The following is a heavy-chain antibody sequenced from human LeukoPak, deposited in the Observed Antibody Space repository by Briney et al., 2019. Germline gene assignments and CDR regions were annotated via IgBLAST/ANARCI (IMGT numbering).Heavy chain of an antibody. CDR3: ARDISPDIPDGMDV. J-gene: IGHJ6*04. V-gene: IGHV3-33*01. CDR2: IWYDGSNK. Sequence: PGRSLRLSCAASGFTFSSYGMHWVRQAPGKRLEWVAVIWYDGSNKYYADSVKGRFTISRDNSKNTLYLQMNSLRAEDTAVYYCARDISPDIPDGMDVWGKGTTVTVSS. CDR1: GFTFSSYG. D-gene: IGHD3-9*01.